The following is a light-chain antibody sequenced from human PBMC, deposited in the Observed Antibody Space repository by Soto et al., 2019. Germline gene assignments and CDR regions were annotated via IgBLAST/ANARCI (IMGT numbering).Light chain of an antibody. Sequence: EIVLTQSPGTLSLSPGERATLSCRASQSVSSSYLAWCQQKPGQAPRLLIYGASSRAAGITDGFSSSGSGTDFTLTISSLEPEEDGVDYCQQRSNRPPITFGQGTRLEIK. CDR3: QQRSNRPPIT. CDR1: QSVSSSY. J-gene: IGKJ5*01. V-gene: IGKV3D-20*02. CDR2: GAS.